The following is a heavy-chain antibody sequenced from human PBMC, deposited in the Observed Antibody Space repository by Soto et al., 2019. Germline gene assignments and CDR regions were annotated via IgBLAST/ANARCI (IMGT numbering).Heavy chain of an antibody. CDR3: ARGVPWLGELIGWFDP. J-gene: IGHJ5*02. V-gene: IGHV4-30-2*01. D-gene: IGHD3-10*01. Sequence: ASETLSLTCAVSGGSIRSGGYSWSWIRQPPGKGLEWIGYIYHSGSTYYNPSLKSRVTISVDRSKNQFSLKLSSVTAADTAVYYCARGVPWLGELIGWFDPWGQGTLVTVSS. CDR1: GGSIRSGGYS. CDR2: IYHSGST.